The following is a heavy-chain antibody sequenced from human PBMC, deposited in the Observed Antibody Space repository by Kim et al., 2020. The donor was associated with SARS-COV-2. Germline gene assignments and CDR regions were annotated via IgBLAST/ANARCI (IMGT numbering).Heavy chain of an antibody. CDR1: SGSFSGHY. J-gene: IGHJ6*02. CDR2: IHESGSA. D-gene: IGHD2-2*01. Sequence: SETLSLTCAVYSGSFSGHYWSWIRQPPGKGLEWIGKIHESGSANYNPSLMSRVSISIDGSKNQFSLKLSSVTAADTGFYYCARGRAGVVPAPILVLVPHYAYFCMAVWGHGTTVTVSS. V-gene: IGHV4-34*01. CDR3: ARGRAGVVPAPILVLVPHYAYFCMAV.